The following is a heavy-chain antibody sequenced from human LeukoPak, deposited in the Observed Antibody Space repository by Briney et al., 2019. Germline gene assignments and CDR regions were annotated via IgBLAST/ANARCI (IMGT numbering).Heavy chain of an antibody. D-gene: IGHD6-13*01. J-gene: IGHJ4*02. CDR3: ARGAAAGPFDY. CDR1: GFTFSSYD. Sequence: GGSLRLSCAASGFTFSSYDMHWVRQAPGKGLEWVAAISYDGSNKYYADSLKGRFTISRDNSKNTLYLQMNSLRAEDTAVYYCARGAAAGPFDYWGQGTLVTVSS. CDR2: ISYDGSNK. V-gene: IGHV3-30-3*01.